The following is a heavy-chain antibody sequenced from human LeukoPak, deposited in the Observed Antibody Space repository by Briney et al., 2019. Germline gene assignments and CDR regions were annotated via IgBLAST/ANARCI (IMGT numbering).Heavy chain of an antibody. J-gene: IGHJ6*03. Sequence: GASVKVSCKASGGTFSSYAISWVRQAPGQGLEWMGGIIPIFGTANYAQKFQGRVTITTDESTSTAYMELSSLRSEDTAVYYCASSPPRGVMRDYYYYYMDVWRKGTTVTVSS. D-gene: IGHD3-10*01. CDR1: GGTFSSYA. V-gene: IGHV1-69*05. CDR3: ASSPPRGVMRDYYYYYMDV. CDR2: IIPIFGTA.